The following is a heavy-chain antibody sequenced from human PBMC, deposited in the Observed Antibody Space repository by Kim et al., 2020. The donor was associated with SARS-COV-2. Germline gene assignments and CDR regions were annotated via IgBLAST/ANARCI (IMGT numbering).Heavy chain of an antibody. J-gene: IGHJ5*02. CDR3: ARDGYSSSWPNWFDP. CDR2: ISYDGSNK. D-gene: IGHD6-13*01. CDR1: GFTFSSYA. V-gene: IGHV3-30-3*01. Sequence: GGSLRLSCAASGFTFSSYAMHWVRQAPGKGLEWVAVISYDGSNKYYADSVKGRFTISRDNSKNTLYVQMNSLRAEDTAVYYCARDGYSSSWPNWFDPWGQGTLVTVSS.